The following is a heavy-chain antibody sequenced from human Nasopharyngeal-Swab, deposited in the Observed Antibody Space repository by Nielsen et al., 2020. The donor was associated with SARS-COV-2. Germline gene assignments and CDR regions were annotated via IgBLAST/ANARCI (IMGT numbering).Heavy chain of an antibody. CDR2: ISSSSTI. J-gene: IGHJ6*02. D-gene: IGHD2-15*01. Sequence: GESLKISCAASGFTFSSYSMNWVRQAPGKGLEWVSYISSSSTIYYADSVKGRFTISRDNAKNSLYLQMNSLRDEDTAVYYCARKMIYCSGGSCYGMDVWGQGTTVTVSS. CDR3: ARKMIYCSGGSCYGMDV. CDR1: GFTFSSYS. V-gene: IGHV3-48*02.